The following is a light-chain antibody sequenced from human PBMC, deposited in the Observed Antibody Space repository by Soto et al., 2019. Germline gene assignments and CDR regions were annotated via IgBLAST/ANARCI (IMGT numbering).Light chain of an antibody. CDR2: AAS. V-gene: IGKV3-20*01. J-gene: IGKJ1*01. CDR3: LQYGIPLWT. Sequence: EIALTQSPGTLSLSPVERATLSCRASQSVTANYLAWYQQKPGQAPRLLIYAASIGATGIPDRFSGSGSGTDFTLTISRLEPEDSAVYYCLQYGIPLWTFGQGTKVEIK. CDR1: QSVTANY.